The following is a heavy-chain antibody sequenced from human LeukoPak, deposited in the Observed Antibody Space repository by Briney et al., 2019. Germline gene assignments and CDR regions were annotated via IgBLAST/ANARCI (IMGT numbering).Heavy chain of an antibody. CDR1: GFTFSSYA. Sequence: GGSLRLSCAASGFTFSSYAMSWVRQAPGKGLEWVSAISGSGGSTYYADSVKGRFTISRDNSKNTLYLQMNSLRAEDTAVYYCAKVGCSSTSCYPPYYYYMDVWGKGTTVTVSS. J-gene: IGHJ6*03. V-gene: IGHV3-23*01. D-gene: IGHD2-2*01. CDR3: AKVGCSSTSCYPPYYYYMDV. CDR2: ISGSGGST.